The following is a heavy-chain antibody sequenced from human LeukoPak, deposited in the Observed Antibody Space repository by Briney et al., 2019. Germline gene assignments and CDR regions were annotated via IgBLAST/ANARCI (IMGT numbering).Heavy chain of an antibody. CDR3: ARRHYYDSSGYYWKNFDY. J-gene: IGHJ4*02. CDR1: GGSFSGYY. D-gene: IGHD3-22*01. Sequence: SETLSLTCAVYGGSFSGYYWSWIRHPTGKGLEWIGDINHSGSTNYNPSLKSRVTISVDTSKNQFSLKLSSVTAANTAVYYCARRHYYDSSGYYWKNFDYWGQGTLVTVSS. V-gene: IGHV4-34*01. CDR2: INHSGST.